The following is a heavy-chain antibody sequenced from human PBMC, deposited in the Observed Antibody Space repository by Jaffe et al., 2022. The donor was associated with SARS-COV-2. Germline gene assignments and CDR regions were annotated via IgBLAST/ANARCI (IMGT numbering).Heavy chain of an antibody. Sequence: QVTLRESGPALVKPTQTLTLTCTFSGFSLSTSGMCVSWIRQPPGKALEWLALIDWDDDKYYSTSLKTRLTISKDTSKNQVVLTMTNMDPVDTATYYCARMRQDPIGGVTASMRGMYYYGMDVWGQGTTVTVSS. D-gene: IGHD2-21*02. J-gene: IGHJ6*02. CDR2: IDWDDDK. CDR1: GFSLSTSGMC. CDR3: ARMRQDPIGGVTASMRGMYYYGMDV. V-gene: IGHV2-70*01.